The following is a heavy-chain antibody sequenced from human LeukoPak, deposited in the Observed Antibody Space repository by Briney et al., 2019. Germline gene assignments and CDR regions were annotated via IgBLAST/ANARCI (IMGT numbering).Heavy chain of an antibody. V-gene: IGHV3-33*01. D-gene: IGHD6-19*01. CDR2: IWYDGSNK. CDR3: ARAAVADYFDY. J-gene: IGHJ4*02. CDR1: GFTFSSYG. Sequence: PGRSLRLSCAASGFTFSSYGMHWVRQAPGKGLEWVVVIWYDGSNKYYADSVKGRFTISRDSSKNTLYLQMNSLRAEDTAVYYCARAAVADYFDYWGQGTLVTVSS.